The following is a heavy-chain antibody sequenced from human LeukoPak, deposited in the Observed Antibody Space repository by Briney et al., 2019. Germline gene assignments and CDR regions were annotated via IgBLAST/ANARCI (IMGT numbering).Heavy chain of an antibody. CDR3: AKGEGFDP. Sequence: GGSLRLSCAASGFTFSAYDMSWVRQAPGKGLDWVSAISGGGGSTYYADSVKGRFIISKDNSKNTLYLQMNSLRAEDMAVYYCAKGEGFDPWGQGTLVTVSS. V-gene: IGHV3-23*01. J-gene: IGHJ5*02. CDR2: ISGGGGST. CDR1: GFTFSAYD.